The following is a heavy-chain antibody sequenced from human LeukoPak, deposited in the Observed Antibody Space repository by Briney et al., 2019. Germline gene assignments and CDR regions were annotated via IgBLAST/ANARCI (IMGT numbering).Heavy chain of an antibody. V-gene: IGHV1-69*02. CDR2: IIPILGIA. CDR3: AASIAAPRGYYMDV. J-gene: IGHJ6*03. CDR1: GGTFSSYT. Sequence: PVKVSCKASGGTFSSYTISWVRQAPGQGLEWMGRIIPILGIANYAQKFQGRVTITADKSTSTAYMELSSPRSEDTAVYYCAASIAAPRGYYMDVWGKGTTVTVSS. D-gene: IGHD6-6*01.